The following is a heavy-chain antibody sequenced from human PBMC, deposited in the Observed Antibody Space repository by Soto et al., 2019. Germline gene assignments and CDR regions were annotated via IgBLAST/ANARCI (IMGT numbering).Heavy chain of an antibody. Sequence: PGGSLRLSCAASGFTFSSYSMNWVRQAPGKGLEWVSSISSSSSYIYYADSVKGRFTISRDNAKNSLYLQMNSLRAEDTAVYYCASDYDFWSGTDYGMDVWGQGTTVTVSS. CDR1: GFTFSSYS. J-gene: IGHJ6*02. CDR3: ASDYDFWSGTDYGMDV. CDR2: ISSSSSYI. V-gene: IGHV3-21*01. D-gene: IGHD3-3*01.